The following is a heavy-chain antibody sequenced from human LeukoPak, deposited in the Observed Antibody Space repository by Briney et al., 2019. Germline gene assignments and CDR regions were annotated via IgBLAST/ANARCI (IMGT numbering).Heavy chain of an antibody. Sequence: SETLSLTCTVTGGSVSSGSYYWSWIRRPPGKGLEWIGYIYYSGSTNYNPSLKSRVTISVDTSKNQFSLKLSSVTAADTAVYYCARVGYSYGSYYFDYWGQGTLVTVSS. D-gene: IGHD5-18*01. CDR2: IYYSGST. CDR3: ARVGYSYGSYYFDY. J-gene: IGHJ4*02. CDR1: GGSVSSGSYY. V-gene: IGHV4-61*01.